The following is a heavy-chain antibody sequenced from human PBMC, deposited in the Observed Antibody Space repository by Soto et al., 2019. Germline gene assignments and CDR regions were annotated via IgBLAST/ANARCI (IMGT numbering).Heavy chain of an antibody. CDR2: IYYSGST. CDR3: ARHGAGTTYYDFWSGYPFDY. Sequence: QVQLQESGPGLVKPSETLSLTCTVSGGSISSYYWSWIRQPPGKGLEWIGYIYYSGSTNYNPSLKSRVTISVDTSKNQFSLKLSSVTAADTAVYYCARHGAGTTYYDFWSGYPFDYWGQGTLVTVSS. V-gene: IGHV4-59*08. J-gene: IGHJ4*02. CDR1: GGSISSYY. D-gene: IGHD3-3*01.